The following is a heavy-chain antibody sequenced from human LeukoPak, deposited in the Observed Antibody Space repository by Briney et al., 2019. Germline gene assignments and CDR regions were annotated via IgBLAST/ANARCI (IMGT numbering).Heavy chain of an antibody. CDR1: GFTFNSYA. CDR2: ISIDGSHK. V-gene: IGHV3-30-3*01. D-gene: IGHD2-15*01. J-gene: IGHJ4*02. Sequence: PGGSLRLSRAASGFTFNSYAMHWVRQAPGKGLEWVAVISIDGSHKYYADSVKGRFTVSRDNSKNTLYLEMSSLTAEDTAVYYCARGPVVVVAYVDYWGQGTLVTVSS. CDR3: ARGPVVVVAYVDY.